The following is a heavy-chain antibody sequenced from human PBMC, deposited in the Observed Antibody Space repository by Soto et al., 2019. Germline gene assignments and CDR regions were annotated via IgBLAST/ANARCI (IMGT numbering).Heavy chain of an antibody. J-gene: IGHJ6*02. Sequence: GGSLRLSCTASGFTFTNYGMHWVRQAPGKGLEWVAVISYDGSKQYYPGSLKGRFTISRDNSRNTLYLQMKSLRAEDTAVYYCARVNVPRFLGTDVDVWGQGTTVTVSS. CDR1: GFTFTNYG. D-gene: IGHD3-3*01. V-gene: IGHV3-30*03. CDR2: ISYDGSKQ. CDR3: ARVNVPRFLGTDVDV.